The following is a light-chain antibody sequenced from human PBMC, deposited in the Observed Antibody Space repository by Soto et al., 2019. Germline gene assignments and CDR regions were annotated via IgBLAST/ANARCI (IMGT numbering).Light chain of an antibody. V-gene: IGLV2-14*01. J-gene: IGLJ1*01. Sequence: QSVLTQPASVSGSPGQSITISCTGTSSDVGGYNYVSWYQLHPGKAPKLMIYEVSNRPSGVSIRFSGSKSGNTASLTISGLQAEDEADYYCSSYTSSTSLDVFGTRTKGTVL. CDR2: EVS. CDR3: SSYTSSTSLDV. CDR1: SSDVGGYNY.